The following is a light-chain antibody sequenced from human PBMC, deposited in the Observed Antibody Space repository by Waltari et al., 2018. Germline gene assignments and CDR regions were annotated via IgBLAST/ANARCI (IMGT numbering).Light chain of an antibody. Sequence: QLVLTQSPSASASLGASVKLTCTLDRGHRPTIIPWQQQQPQKGLRYLMRVNRDGSHIKGDDIPDRFSGSSSSSGAERYLTISSVQSEDEADYYCQTGGHGTWVFGGGTKLTVL. CDR1: RGHRPTI. J-gene: IGLJ3*02. V-gene: IGLV4-69*01. CDR3: QTGGHGTWV. CDR2: VNRDGSH.